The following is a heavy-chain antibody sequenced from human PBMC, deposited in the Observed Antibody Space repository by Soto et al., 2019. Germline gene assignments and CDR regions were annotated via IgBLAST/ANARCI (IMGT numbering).Heavy chain of an antibody. D-gene: IGHD3-3*01. CDR3: AREGRPVLRFLEWLLSDAFDI. V-gene: IGHV3-30-3*01. Sequence: GGSLRLSCAASGFTFSSYAMHWVRQAPGKGLEWVAVISYDGSNKYYADSVKGRFTISRDNSKNTLYLQMNSLRAEDTAVYYCAREGRPVLRFLEWLLSDAFDIWGQGTMVTVSS. CDR2: ISYDGSNK. J-gene: IGHJ3*02. CDR1: GFTFSSYA.